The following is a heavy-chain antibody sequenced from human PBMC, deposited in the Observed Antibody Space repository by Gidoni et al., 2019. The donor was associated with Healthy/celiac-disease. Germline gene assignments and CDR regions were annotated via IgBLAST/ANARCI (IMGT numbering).Heavy chain of an antibody. CDR1: GGSFSGYY. V-gene: IGHV4-34*01. J-gene: IGHJ5*02. D-gene: IGHD3-10*01. CDR2: INHSGST. Sequence: QVQLQQWGAGLLKPSETLSLTCAVYGGSFSGYYWSWIRQPPGKGLEWIGEINHSGSTNYNPSLKSRVTISVDTSKNQFSLKLSSVTAADTAVYYCARKAMVRGVTNWFDLWGQGTLVTVSS. CDR3: ARKAMVRGVTNWFDL.